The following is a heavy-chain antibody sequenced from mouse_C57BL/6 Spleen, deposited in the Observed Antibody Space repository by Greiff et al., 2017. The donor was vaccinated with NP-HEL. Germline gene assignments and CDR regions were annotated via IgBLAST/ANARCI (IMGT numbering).Heavy chain of an antibody. Sequence: QVQLQQPGAELVKPGASVKMSCKASGYTFTSYWITWVKQRPGQGLEWIGDIYPGSGSTNYNEKFKSKATLTVDTSSSTAYMQLSSLTSEDSAVYYCARGGPYDYNFDYWGQGTTLTVSS. CDR3: ARGGPYDYNFDY. V-gene: IGHV1-55*01. CDR2: IYPGSGST. CDR1: GYTFTSYW. J-gene: IGHJ2*01. D-gene: IGHD2-4*01.